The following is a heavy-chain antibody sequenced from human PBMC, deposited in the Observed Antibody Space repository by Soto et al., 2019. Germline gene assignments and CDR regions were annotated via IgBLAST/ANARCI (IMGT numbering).Heavy chain of an antibody. CDR3: ARFEYTSSRVVYS. CDR1: GDSVSSNSAA. J-gene: IGHJ4*02. V-gene: IGHV6-1*01. CDR2: TYYRSKWYN. D-gene: IGHD2-2*01. Sequence: SXTLSLTCAISGDSVSSNSAAWNWIRQSPSRGLEWLGRTYYRSKWYNDYAVSVKSRITINPDTSKNQFSLQLNSVTPEDTAVYYVARFEYTSSRVVYSRAQGTLVTVSA.